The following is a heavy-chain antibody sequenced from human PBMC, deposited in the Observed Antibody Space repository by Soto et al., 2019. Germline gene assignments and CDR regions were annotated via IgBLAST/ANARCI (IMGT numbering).Heavy chain of an antibody. Sequence: QVQLVQSGAEVKKPGASVKVSCKASGYTFTSYFITWVRQAPGQGLEWMGWISAYNGNTNYAQMLQGRVTMTTDTATATAYREMRSLGSDDTAGDYWARQNYYYGMDVWGQGTTVTVSS. V-gene: IGHV1-18*01. J-gene: IGHJ6*02. CDR2: ISAYNGNT. CDR3: ARQNYYYGMDV. CDR1: GYTFTSYF.